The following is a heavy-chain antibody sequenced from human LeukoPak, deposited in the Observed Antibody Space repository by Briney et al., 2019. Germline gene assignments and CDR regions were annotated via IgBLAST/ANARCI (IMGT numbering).Heavy chain of an antibody. D-gene: IGHD3-10*01. CDR1: GGSMSSSSYYYY. J-gene: IGHJ4*01. V-gene: IGHV4-39*01. CDR3: ARNSSMVRGALDY. CDR2: LFNSGST. Sequence: SETLSLTCSVSGGSMSSSSYYYYWGWIRRPPGKGLEWIGSLFNSGSTYYNPSLKSRLTMSVDTSKNQFSMRLTSVTAADTAVYYCARNSSMVRGALDYWGQGILVTVSS.